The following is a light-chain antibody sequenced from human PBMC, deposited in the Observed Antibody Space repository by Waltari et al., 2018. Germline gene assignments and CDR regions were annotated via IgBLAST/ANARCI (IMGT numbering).Light chain of an antibody. Sequence: DIVMTQTPLSLPVPPGEPASISCRSSQSLLHSNGNTYLYWYLQKPGQPPRLLIYRVSNRCSGVPDRFSGSGSGTDFTLKISRVEAEDVGVYYCMQALQNPYSFGQGTKVEIK. CDR2: RVS. CDR3: MQALQNPYS. CDR1: QSLLHSNGNTY. V-gene: IGKV2-29*02. J-gene: IGKJ2*03.